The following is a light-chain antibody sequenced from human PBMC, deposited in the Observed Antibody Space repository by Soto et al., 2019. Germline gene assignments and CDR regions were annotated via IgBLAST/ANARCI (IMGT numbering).Light chain of an antibody. CDR3: QQFQSYALT. J-gene: IGKJ4*01. CDR1: QGISSA. CDR2: DAS. V-gene: IGKV1-13*02. Sequence: AIQLTQSPSSLSASVGDRVTITCRASQGISSALAWYQHKPGRAPRLLIYDASSLQSGVPSRFSGSGSGTDFTLTISSRQPEDFATYYCQQFQSYALTFVGGTKLEIK.